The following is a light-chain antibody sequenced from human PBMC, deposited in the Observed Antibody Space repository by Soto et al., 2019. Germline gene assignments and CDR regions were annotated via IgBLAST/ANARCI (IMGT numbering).Light chain of an antibody. Sequence: DIQMTQSPSSLSASVGDRVTITCRASQSISINLSWYQQKPGKVPKLLIYAASSLQSGVPSRFSGSGSGTDFTLTISSLQPEDFAIYYCQQTYSPPFTFGQGAKLEIK. CDR2: AAS. CDR3: QQTYSPPFT. V-gene: IGKV1-39*01. CDR1: QSISIN. J-gene: IGKJ2*01.